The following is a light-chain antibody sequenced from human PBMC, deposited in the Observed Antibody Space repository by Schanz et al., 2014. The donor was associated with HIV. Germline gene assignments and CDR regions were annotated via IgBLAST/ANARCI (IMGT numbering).Light chain of an antibody. CDR2: DAS. J-gene: IGKJ2*01. Sequence: DIQMPQSPSSLSAFVGATVSITCRASQTISISLNWYQQKPGKAPQLLIYDASLLHTGVPSRCSGSGYGTHFTLTITSLLFEDFATYYCQQTYIVTPYSFGQGTKVE. CDR3: QQTYIVTPYS. V-gene: IGKV1-39*01. CDR1: QTISIS.